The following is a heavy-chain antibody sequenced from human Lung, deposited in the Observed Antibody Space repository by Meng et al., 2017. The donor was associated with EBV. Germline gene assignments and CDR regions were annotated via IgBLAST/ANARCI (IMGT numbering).Heavy chain of an antibody. D-gene: IGHD4-17*01. Sequence: QVHLRQWGAGLLKPSETLSLTCAVSGGSFSGYYWSWIRQPPGKGLELIGEINHSGSTNYTPSLKSRVTISVDTSKHQFSLKLSSVTAADTAVYYCARAPRLRPIDYWGQGTLVTVSS. CDR3: ARAPRLRPIDY. CDR2: INHSGST. J-gene: IGHJ4*02. CDR1: GGSFSGYY. V-gene: IGHV4-34*01.